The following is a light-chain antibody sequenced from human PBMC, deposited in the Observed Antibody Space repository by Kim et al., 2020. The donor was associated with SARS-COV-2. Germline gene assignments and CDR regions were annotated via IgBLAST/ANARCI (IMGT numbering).Light chain of an antibody. CDR3: KHYNNWPPWT. CDR1: QSVSSN. J-gene: IGKJ1*01. V-gene: IGKV3-15*01. Sequence: TLGERATHSGRASQSVSSNLAWYQQKPGQAPRLLIYDASTRATGIPARFSGSGSGTEFALTINSLQSEDFAVYYCKHYNNWPPWTFGQGTKVDIK. CDR2: DAS.